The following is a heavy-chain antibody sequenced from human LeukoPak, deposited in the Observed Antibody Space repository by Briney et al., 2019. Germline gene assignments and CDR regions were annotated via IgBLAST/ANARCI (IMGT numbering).Heavy chain of an antibody. CDR1: GGTFSSYA. CDR3: ARSVFGQGWELRGSYFDY. CDR2: IIPIFGTA. Sequence: SVKVSCKASGGTFSSYAISWVRQAPGQGLEWMGRIIPIFGTANYAQKFQGRVTITTDESKSTAYMELSSLRSEDTAVYYCARSVFGQGWELRGSYFDYWGQGTLVTVSS. J-gene: IGHJ4*02. V-gene: IGHV1-69*05. D-gene: IGHD1-26*01.